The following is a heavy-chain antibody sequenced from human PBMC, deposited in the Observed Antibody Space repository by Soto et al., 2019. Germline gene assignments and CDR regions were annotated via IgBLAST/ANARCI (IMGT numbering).Heavy chain of an antibody. J-gene: IGHJ4*02. CDR2: VHQSGST. CDR1: WGSFRGLF. Sequence: QVELQQGGASLVKPSGTPSPTCAVLWGSFRGLFLALIPQSPGKGLEWVGDVHQSGSTIYNPSLKSRLTILVDMSKKQFSLRLTSVTAADTAVYYCATHRHSSSSPLDNWGQGTLVTVSS. CDR3: ATHRHSSSSPLDN. V-gene: IGHV4-34*02.